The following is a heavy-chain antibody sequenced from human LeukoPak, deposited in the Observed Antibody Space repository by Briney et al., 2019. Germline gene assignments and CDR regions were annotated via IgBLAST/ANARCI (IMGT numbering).Heavy chain of an antibody. V-gene: IGHV1-3*01. CDR3: ARGLPYDFWSGYYTNWFDP. D-gene: IGHD3-3*01. J-gene: IGHJ5*02. Sequence: GASVKVSCKASGYTLTSYAVHWVRQAPGQRLEWMGWINAGNGNTEYSQKFQGRVTITRDTSASTAYMELSSLRSEDTAVYYCARGLPYDFWSGYYTNWFDPWGQGTLVTVSS. CDR2: INAGNGNT. CDR1: GYTLTSYA.